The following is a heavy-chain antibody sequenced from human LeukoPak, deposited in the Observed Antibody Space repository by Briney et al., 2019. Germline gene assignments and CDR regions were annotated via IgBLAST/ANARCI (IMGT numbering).Heavy chain of an antibody. CDR3: ARDSYGSGGNFDY. CDR1: GGSISSGGYY. D-gene: IGHD3-10*01. Sequence: SETLSLTCTVSGGSISSGGYYWSWIRQHPGKGLEWIGYIYYSGSTYYNPSLKSRVTISVDTSKNQFSLKLSSVTAADTAVYYCARDSYGSGGNFDYWGQGTLVTVSS. CDR2: IYYSGST. V-gene: IGHV4-31*03. J-gene: IGHJ4*02.